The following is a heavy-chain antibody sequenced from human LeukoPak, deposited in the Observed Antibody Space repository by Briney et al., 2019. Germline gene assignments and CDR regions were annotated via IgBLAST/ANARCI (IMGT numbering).Heavy chain of an antibody. CDR2: IYYSGST. CDR3: ATRSGSYSGFAFDI. CDR1: GGSIISYY. J-gene: IGHJ3*02. D-gene: IGHD1-26*01. Sequence: SETLSVTCTVSGGSIISYYWSWIRQPRGKGLEWIGYIYYSGSTNYNPSLKSRVTISVDTSKNQFSLKLSSVTAADTAVYYCATRSGSYSGFAFDIWGQGTMVTVSS. V-gene: IGHV4-59*01.